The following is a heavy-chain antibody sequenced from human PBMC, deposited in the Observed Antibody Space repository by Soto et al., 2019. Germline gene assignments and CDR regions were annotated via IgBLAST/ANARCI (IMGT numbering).Heavy chain of an antibody. J-gene: IGHJ6*02. CDR1: GYTFTGYG. V-gene: IGHV1-18*01. Sequence: ASVKVSCKASGYTFTGYGISWVRQAPGQGLEWMGWISAYNGNTNYAQKLQGRVTMTTDTSTSTAYMELRRLRSDDTAVYYCARDPSSNYYDSSGYPKLYYYGMDVWGQGTTVTVSS. CDR3: ARDPSSNYYDSSGYPKLYYYGMDV. CDR2: ISAYNGNT. D-gene: IGHD3-22*01.